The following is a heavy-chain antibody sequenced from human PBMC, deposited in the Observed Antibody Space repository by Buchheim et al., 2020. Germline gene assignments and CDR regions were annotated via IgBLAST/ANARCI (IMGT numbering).Heavy chain of an antibody. CDR1: GFTFTTYA. V-gene: IGHV3-23*01. CDR2: ISPSGDNT. CDR3: AKVSGLLWFGESNDY. D-gene: IGHD3-10*01. Sequence: EVQLLESGGGLVQPGGSLRLFCTASGFTFTTYAMSWVRHTPGKGLEWISVISPSGDNTYYADSVKGRFTISRDNSRSTTYLQMNSLRAEDTAVYYCAKVSGLLWFGESNDYWGQGTL. J-gene: IGHJ4*02.